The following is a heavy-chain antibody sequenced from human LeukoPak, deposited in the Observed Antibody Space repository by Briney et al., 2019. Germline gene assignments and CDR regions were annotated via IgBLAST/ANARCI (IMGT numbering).Heavy chain of an antibody. J-gene: IGHJ5*02. D-gene: IGHD3-9*01. CDR3: ARDPMTYYDILTGSDNWFDP. CDR1: GYTFTSYG. V-gene: IGHV1-18*01. Sequence: ASVKVSCKASGYTFTSYGISWVRQAPGQGLEWMGWISAYNGNTNYAQKLQGRVTMTTDTSTSTACMELRSLRSDDTAVYYCARDPMTYYDILTGSDNWFDPWGQGTLVTVSS. CDR2: ISAYNGNT.